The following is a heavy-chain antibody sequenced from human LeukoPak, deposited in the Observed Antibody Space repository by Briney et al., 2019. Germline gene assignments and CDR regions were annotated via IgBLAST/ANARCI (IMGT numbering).Heavy chain of an antibody. D-gene: IGHD6-6*01. CDR1: GGSISSYY. CDR2: IYTSGST. J-gene: IGHJ4*02. Sequence: TSETLSLTCTVSGGSISSYYWSWIRQHAGKGLEWIGRIYTSGSTNYNPSLKSRVTMSVDTSKNQFSLKLSSVTAADTAVYYCSRTAARPIPFDYWGQGTLVTASS. V-gene: IGHV4-4*07. CDR3: SRTAARPIPFDY.